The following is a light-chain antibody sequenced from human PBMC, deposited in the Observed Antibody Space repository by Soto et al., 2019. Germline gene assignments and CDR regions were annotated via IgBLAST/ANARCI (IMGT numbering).Light chain of an antibody. CDR1: QSLSSN. CDR2: GAS. Sequence: DTVMTQSPATLSVSPGERATVSCTASQSLSSNLAWYQQKPGQAPRLLIIGASERVTGIPARFSGSGSGTEFTLSISCLQSEDFAVYYCQQYNTWPWTFGQGTKVEIK. V-gene: IGKV3-15*01. CDR3: QQYNTWPWT. J-gene: IGKJ1*01.